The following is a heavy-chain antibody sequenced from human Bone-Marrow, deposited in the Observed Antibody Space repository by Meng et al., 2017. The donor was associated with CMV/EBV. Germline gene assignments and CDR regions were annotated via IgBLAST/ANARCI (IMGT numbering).Heavy chain of an antibody. J-gene: IGHJ4*02. CDR2: INPNTGGT. Sequence: SGCTFTRNYITCVRQAPGQGREWMGRINPNTGGTNYAQKFQGRVTMTRDTSISTAFMELSRLTSDDTAVYYCACGTIFGVAVMAFDYWGQGSLVTVSS. V-gene: IGHV1-2*06. CDR1: GCTFTRNY. CDR3: ACGTIFGVAVMAFDY. D-gene: IGHD3-3*01.